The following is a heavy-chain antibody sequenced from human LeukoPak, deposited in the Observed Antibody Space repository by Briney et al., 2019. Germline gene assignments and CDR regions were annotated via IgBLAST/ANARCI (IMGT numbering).Heavy chain of an antibody. CDR1: GFTLSDYY. CDR3: ARGFDWPNWFDP. CDR2: ISRSGSTI. V-gene: IGHV3-11*01. D-gene: IGHD3-9*01. Sequence: PGGSLRLSCAASGFTLSDYYMSWIRQAPGKGLEWVSYISRSGSTIYYADSVKGRFTISRDNAKKSLYLQMNSLRAEDTAVYYCARGFDWPNWFDPWGQGTLVTASS. J-gene: IGHJ5*02.